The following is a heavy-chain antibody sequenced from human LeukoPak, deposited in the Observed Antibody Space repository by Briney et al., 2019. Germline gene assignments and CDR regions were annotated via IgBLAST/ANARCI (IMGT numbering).Heavy chain of an antibody. J-gene: IGHJ4*02. V-gene: IGHV3-11*04. CDR3: ARDRGVGVRRVIITSFDY. CDR2: IRSSGNTI. Sequence: GGSLRLSCAASGFTFSDYSMSWIRQAPGKGLEWVSYIRSSGNTIYYADSVKGRVTISRDNSKNTMYLQMNSLRPEDTAVYYCARDRGVGVRRVIITSFDYWGQGALVSVSS. CDR1: GFTFSDYS. D-gene: IGHD3-10*01.